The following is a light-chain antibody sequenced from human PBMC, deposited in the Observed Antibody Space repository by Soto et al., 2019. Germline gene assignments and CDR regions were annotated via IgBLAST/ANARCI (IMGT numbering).Light chain of an antibody. V-gene: IGKV1-39*01. CDR1: RTISSD. CDR2: AAS. Sequence: DIQMTQTPSSLSASVGDRVTITCRASRTISSDINWYRQKPGQAPKFLIYAASSLQSGVPSRFSGSGSGTDFTLTISSLQPEDSATYFCQQSYSVPWTFGQGTKVEV. J-gene: IGKJ1*01. CDR3: QQSYSVPWT.